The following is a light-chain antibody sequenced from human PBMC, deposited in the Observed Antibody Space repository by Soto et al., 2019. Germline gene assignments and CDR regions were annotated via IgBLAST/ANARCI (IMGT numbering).Light chain of an antibody. V-gene: IGLV2-14*01. CDR1: SSDVGGYNY. J-gene: IGLJ2*01. Sequence: QSALTQPASVSGSPGQSITISCTGTSSDVGGYNYVSWYQQHPGEAPKLMIYDVNTRPSGVSNRFSGSKSGNTASLTISGLQAEDEADDDCSSYTSSISFGGGTKLTVL. CDR3: SSYTSSIS. CDR2: DVN.